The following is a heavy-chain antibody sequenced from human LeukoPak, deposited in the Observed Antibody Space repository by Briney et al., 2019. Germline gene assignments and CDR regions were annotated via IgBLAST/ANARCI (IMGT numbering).Heavy chain of an antibody. CDR3: ARTDIYRGTTVTILDY. CDR1: GFTFSTYN. CDR2: ISSGSGYI. V-gene: IGHV3-21*01. D-gene: IGHD4-17*01. Sequence: GGSLRLSCAASGFTFSTYNMNWVRQAPGKGLEWVSSISSGSGYIYYADSVKGRFTISRDNAKSSLYLQMNSLRAEDTAVYYCARTDIYRGTTVTILDYWGQGTLVTVSS. J-gene: IGHJ4*02.